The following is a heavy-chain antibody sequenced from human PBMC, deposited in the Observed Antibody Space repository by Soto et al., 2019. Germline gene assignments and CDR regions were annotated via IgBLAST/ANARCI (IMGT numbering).Heavy chain of an antibody. D-gene: IGHD3-10*01. CDR1: GGSISSYY. CDR3: ARDRSAVTMVGYYYYGMDV. Sequence: ETLSLTCTVSGGSISSYYWSWIQQPPGKRLEWIGYIYYSGSTNYNPSLKSRVTISVDTSKNQFSLKLSSLTAADTAVYYCARDRSAVTMVGYYYYGMDVWGQGTTVTVS. J-gene: IGHJ6*02. CDR2: IYYSGST. V-gene: IGHV4-59*01.